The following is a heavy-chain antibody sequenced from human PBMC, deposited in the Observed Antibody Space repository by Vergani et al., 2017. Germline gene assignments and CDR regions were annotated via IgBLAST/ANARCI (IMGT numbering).Heavy chain of an antibody. CDR2: ISSSGSTI. Sequence: VQLVESGGGVVQPGRSLRLSCAASGFTFSSYGMHWVRQAPGKGLEWVSYISSSGSTIYYADSVKGRFTISRDNAKNSLYLQMNSLRAEDTAVYYCARKLPMGYYGSGSYWGSDAFDIWGQGTMVTVSS. D-gene: IGHD3-10*01. CDR1: GFTFSSYG. V-gene: IGHV3-48*04. J-gene: IGHJ3*02. CDR3: ARKLPMGYYGSGSYWGSDAFDI.